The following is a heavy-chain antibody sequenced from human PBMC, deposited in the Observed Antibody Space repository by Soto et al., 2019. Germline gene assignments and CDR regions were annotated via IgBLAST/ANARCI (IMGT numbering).Heavy chain of an antibody. D-gene: IGHD6-19*01. V-gene: IGHV1-18*01. CDR2: ISPYNGDT. CDR1: GYSFTNYG. Sequence: VHLVQSETEVKKPGASVKVSCKASGYSFTNYGISWVRQAPGQGLEWMGWISPYNGDTNYAQKLQGRVTMTTDTSTSTAYMELRSLRSDDTAVYYCARGDSSGWSYFDYWGQGALVTVSS. J-gene: IGHJ4*02. CDR3: ARGDSSGWSYFDY.